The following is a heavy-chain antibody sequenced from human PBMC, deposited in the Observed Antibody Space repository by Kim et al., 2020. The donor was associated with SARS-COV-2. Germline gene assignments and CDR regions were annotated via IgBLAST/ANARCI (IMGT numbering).Heavy chain of an antibody. CDR1: GFTFSSYA. CDR2: INHNGDNT. V-gene: IGHV3-23*01. CDR3: AKRGLYGTFSFDH. D-gene: IGHD3-10*01. Sequence: GGSLRLSCAASGFTFSSYAMSWVRQAPGKGLEWVSTINHNGDNTHYADSVKGRFTISRDNSKNTLYLQMNSLRAEDTAVYYCAKRGLYGTFSFDHWGQG. J-gene: IGHJ4*02.